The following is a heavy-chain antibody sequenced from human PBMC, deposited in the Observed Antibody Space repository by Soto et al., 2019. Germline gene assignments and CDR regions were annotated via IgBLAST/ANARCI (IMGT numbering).Heavy chain of an antibody. CDR1: GYSLTGYY. D-gene: IGHD3-10*02. CDR2: TNPRDGTT. CDR3: ARSYVTSRPIDF. J-gene: IGHJ4*02. V-gene: IGHV1-46*01. Sequence: ASVKVSCKASGYSLTGYYMHWARRAPGQGLEWMGITNPRDGTTNYAQKFQGRVTMTSDTSTSTVYMEMSSLRSDDTAMYYCARSYVTSRPIDFWGQGTLVTVS.